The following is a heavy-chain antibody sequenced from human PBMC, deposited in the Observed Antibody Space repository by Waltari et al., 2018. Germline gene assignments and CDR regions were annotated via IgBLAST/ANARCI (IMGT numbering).Heavy chain of an antibody. J-gene: IGHJ4*02. CDR3: AKAGCTSCYNPLVDY. Sequence: QVQLVESGGGGVKPGGSLSLSCAASGFTFSSYAMHWVRQAPGKGLEWVAFIRSDGSNKYYADSVKGRFTISRDNSKNTLYLQMNSLRTEDAAVYYCAKAGCTSCYNPLVDYWGQGTLVTVSP. CDR1: GFTFSSYA. CDR2: IRSDGSNK. D-gene: IGHD2-2*02. V-gene: IGHV3-30*02.